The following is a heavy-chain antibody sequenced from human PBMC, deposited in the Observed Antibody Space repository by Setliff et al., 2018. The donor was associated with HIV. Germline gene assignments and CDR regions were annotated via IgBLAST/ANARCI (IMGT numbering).Heavy chain of an antibody. V-gene: IGHV1-8*01. D-gene: IGHD6-13*01. Sequence: ASVKVSCKPSGSTFSTYDINWVRQATGQGLEWMGWMNPNSGNTGYAQKFQGRVTMTRNTSISTAYMELSSLRSDDTAVYYCASSWFRIRYYGMDVWGQGTTVTVSS. CDR1: GSTFSTYD. CDR2: MNPNSGNT. CDR3: ASSWFRIRYYGMDV. J-gene: IGHJ6*02.